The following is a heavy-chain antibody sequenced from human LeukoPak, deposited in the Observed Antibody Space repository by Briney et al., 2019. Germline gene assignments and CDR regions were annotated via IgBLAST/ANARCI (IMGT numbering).Heavy chain of an antibody. Sequence: ASVKVSCKASGYTFTGYYMHWVRQAPGQGLEWMGWINPNSGGTNCAQKFQGWVTMTRDTSISTAYMELSRLRSDDTAVYYCARGLNGHWYFDLWGRGTLVTVSS. J-gene: IGHJ2*01. CDR3: ARGLNGHWYFDL. CDR2: INPNSGGT. CDR1: GYTFTGYY. V-gene: IGHV1-2*04.